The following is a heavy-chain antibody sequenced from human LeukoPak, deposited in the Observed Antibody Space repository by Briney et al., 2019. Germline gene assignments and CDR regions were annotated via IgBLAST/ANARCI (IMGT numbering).Heavy chain of an antibody. CDR3: ARGTNYGFDP. CDR2: IKSDGTST. V-gene: IGHV3-74*03. D-gene: IGHD1-7*01. CDR1: GFTFSNYW. J-gene: IGHJ5*02. Sequence: GGSLRLSCAVSGFTFSNYWMHWVRQAPGKGLVWVSYIKSDGTSTKYADSVKGRFTISRDNAKNTLYLQMNSLRAEDTAVYYCARGTNYGFDPWGQGTLVTVSA.